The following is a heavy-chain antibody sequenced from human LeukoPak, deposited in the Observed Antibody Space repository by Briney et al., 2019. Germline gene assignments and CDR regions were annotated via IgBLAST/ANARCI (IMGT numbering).Heavy chain of an antibody. CDR2: ISSISSYI. J-gene: IGHJ6*03. Sequence: GGSLRLSCAASGFTFSSYSMNWVRQAPGKGLEWVSSISSISSYIYYADSVKGRFTISRDNAKNSLYLQMNSLRAEDTAVYYCARGYYYDDYYMDVWGKGTTVTVPS. CDR1: GFTFSSYS. D-gene: IGHD3-22*01. V-gene: IGHV3-21*01. CDR3: ARGYYYDDYYMDV.